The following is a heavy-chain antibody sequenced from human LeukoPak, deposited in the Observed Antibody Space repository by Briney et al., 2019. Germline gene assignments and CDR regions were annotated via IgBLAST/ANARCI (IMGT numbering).Heavy chain of an antibody. J-gene: IGHJ4*02. Sequence: GGSLRLSCAASGFTFSNYWMSWVRQAPGKGLEWVANMKGDGSEKHYVDSMKGRFTISRDNTKNSLYLQMNSLRAEDTAVFYCARDQYDTWSRRGNFDSWGQGTLVIVSS. D-gene: IGHD3/OR15-3a*01. CDR1: GFTFSNYW. CDR2: MKGDGSEK. CDR3: ARDQYDTWSRRGNFDS. V-gene: IGHV3-7*03.